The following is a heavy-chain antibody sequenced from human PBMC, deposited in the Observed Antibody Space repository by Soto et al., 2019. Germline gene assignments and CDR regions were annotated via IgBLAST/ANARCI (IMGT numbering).Heavy chain of an antibody. V-gene: IGHV3-21*01. CDR1: GFTFSSCT. D-gene: IGHD2-15*01. Sequence: EVHLVESGGGLVKPGGSLRLSCAVSGFTFSSCTMNWVRQAPWKGLEWVSSISPSTSHIYYADSVKGRFTLSRDNAKNSLFLQMNSLRAEDTAVYYCSGCSGGACHQNYGMDVWGQGTTVTVSS. J-gene: IGHJ6*02. CDR3: SGCSGGACHQNYGMDV. CDR2: ISPSTSHI.